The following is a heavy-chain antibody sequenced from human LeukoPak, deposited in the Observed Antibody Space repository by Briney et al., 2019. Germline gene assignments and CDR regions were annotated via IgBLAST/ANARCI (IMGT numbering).Heavy chain of an antibody. V-gene: IGHV4-38-2*02. CDR2: VYHSGST. CDR1: GYSINIGYY. D-gene: IGHD7-27*01. J-gene: IGHJ4*02. Sequence: PSETLSLTCSVSGYSINIGYYWGWLRQSPGKGLEWIGSVYHSGSTYYNPSLKSRVTISVDTSKNQFSLNLRSVTAADTAVYFCASRKLGNDYWGQGTLVTVSS. CDR3: ASRKLGNDY.